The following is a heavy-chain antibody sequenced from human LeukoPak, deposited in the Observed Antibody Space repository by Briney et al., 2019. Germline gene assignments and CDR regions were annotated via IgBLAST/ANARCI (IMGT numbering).Heavy chain of an antibody. CDR2: INSDGSST. D-gene: IGHD6-13*01. Sequence: GGSLRLSCAASGFTFSSYWMHWVRQAPGKGLVWVSRINSDGSSTSYADSVKGRFTISRDNAKNTLYLQMNSLRAEDTAVYYCARGGSSWYPDYWGQGTLVTVSS. V-gene: IGHV3-74*01. CDR1: GFTFSSYW. CDR3: ARGGSSWYPDY. J-gene: IGHJ4*02.